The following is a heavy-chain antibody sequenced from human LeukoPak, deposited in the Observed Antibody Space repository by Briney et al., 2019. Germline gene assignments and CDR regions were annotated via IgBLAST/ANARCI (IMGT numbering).Heavy chain of an antibody. D-gene: IGHD3-3*01. CDR2: ISTTGSHI. Sequence: KAGGSLRLSCATSGFSFSVYPMSWVRQAPGKGLEWVMSISTTGSHIYYADSVKGRFNISRDNAENSVYLQMNSLRTEDTAMYYCARCALGAWSENYYMDVWGKGTTVTVSS. CDR1: GFSFSVYP. CDR3: ARCALGAWSENYYMDV. J-gene: IGHJ6*03. V-gene: IGHV3-21*01.